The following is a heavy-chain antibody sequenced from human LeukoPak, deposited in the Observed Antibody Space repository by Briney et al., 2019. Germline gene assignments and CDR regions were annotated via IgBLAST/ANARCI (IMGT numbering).Heavy chain of an antibody. CDR3: ATAGGDYYGSGSYYKGGHFDY. D-gene: IGHD3-10*01. J-gene: IGHJ4*02. CDR1: GGFISSSSYY. V-gene: IGHV4-39*01. Sequence: SETLSLTCTVSGGFISSSSYYWRWIRQPPGKGLQWIGSIYYSGRAYYNPSLKSRVTISVDTCMNQFSLKLSSVTAAYTAVYYCATAGGDYYGSGSYYKGGHFDYWGQGTLVTVSS. CDR2: IYYSGRA.